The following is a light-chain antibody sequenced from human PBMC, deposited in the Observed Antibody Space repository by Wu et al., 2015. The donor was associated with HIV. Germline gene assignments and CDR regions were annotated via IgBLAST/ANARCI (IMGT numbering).Light chain of an antibody. J-gene: IGKJ4*01. CDR2: GAS. V-gene: IGKV3-15*01. Sequence: EIVMTQSPATLSLSPGERATLSCRASQNVNNNLAWYQQKPGQAPRLLIYGASTRATGIPARFSGSGSGTEFTLTISSLESEDFALYYCQQYNIWPLTFGGGAKVEIK. CDR1: QNVNNN. CDR3: QQYNIWPLT.